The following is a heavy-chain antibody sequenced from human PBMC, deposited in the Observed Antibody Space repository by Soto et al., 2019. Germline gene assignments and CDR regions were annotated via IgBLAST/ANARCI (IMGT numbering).Heavy chain of an antibody. J-gene: IGHJ4*02. CDR1: GFTIGDYW. CDR3: ARTIVVVVPDNFDH. Sequence: EVQLVESGGGLVQPGGSLRLSCAASGFTIGDYWMSWVRQAPGKGLVWVANIKEDGSEKYYVDSVKGRFTISRDSAKNSLYLQMNSLRGEDTAVYYCARTIVVVVPDNFDHWGQGTLVTVSS. CDR2: IKEDGSEK. V-gene: IGHV3-7*01. D-gene: IGHD3-22*01.